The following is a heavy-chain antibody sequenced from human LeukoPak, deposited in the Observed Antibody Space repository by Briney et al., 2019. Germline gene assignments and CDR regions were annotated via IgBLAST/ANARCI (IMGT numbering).Heavy chain of an antibody. J-gene: IGHJ6*03. V-gene: IGHV1-69*05. CDR3: ARVTYYYGSGISYMDV. CDR2: IIPIFGTA. D-gene: IGHD3-10*01. Sequence: GASVKVSCKASGGTFSSYAISWVRQAPGQGLEWMRGIIPIFGTANYAQKFQGRVTITTDESTSTAYMELSNLRSEDTAVYYCARVTYYYGSGISYMDVWGKGTTVTVSS. CDR1: GGTFSSYA.